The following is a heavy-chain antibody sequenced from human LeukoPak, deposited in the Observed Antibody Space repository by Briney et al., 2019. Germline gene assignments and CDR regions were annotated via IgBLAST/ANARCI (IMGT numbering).Heavy chain of an antibody. D-gene: IGHD6-19*01. CDR3: ARRRSEEFDFDC. CDR2: ISVHNGNT. V-gene: IGHV1-18*01. Sequence: GASVKVSCKGSGYTFRTYGISWVRQAPGQGLEWMGWISVHNGNTNYAQKVQGRVTMTTDTSTSTAYMELRSLRSDDTAVYYCARRRSEEFDFDCWGQGTLVTVSS. CDR1: GYTFRTYG. J-gene: IGHJ4*02.